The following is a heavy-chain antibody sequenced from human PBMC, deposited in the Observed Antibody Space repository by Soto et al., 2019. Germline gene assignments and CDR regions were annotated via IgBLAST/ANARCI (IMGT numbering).Heavy chain of an antibody. CDR1: GFTFSSYA. CDR2: ISYDGSNK. D-gene: IGHD2-2*01. J-gene: IGHJ4*02. Sequence: PGGSLRLSCAASGFTFSSYAMHWVRQAPGKGLEWVAVISYDGSNKYYAGSVKGRFTISRDNSKNTLYLQMNSLRAEDTAVYYCARSPGYCSSTSCLYFDYWGQGTLVTVSS. V-gene: IGHV3-30-3*01. CDR3: ARSPGYCSSTSCLYFDY.